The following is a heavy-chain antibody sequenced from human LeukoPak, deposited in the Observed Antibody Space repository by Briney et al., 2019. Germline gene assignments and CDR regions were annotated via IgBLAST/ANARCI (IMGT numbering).Heavy chain of an antibody. V-gene: IGHV3-53*01. D-gene: IGHD5-24*01. J-gene: IGHJ4*02. Sequence: GGSLRLSCAASGFTVSSNYMSWVRQAPGKGLEWVSVIYSGGSTYYADSVKGRFTISRDNAKNSLYLQMNSLRDEDTAVYYCARDGYKTRGPYDYWGQGTLVTVSS. CDR3: ARDGYKTRGPYDY. CDR1: GFTVSSNY. CDR2: IYSGGST.